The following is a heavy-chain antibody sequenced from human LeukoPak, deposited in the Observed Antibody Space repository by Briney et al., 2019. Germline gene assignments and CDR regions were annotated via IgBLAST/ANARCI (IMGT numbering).Heavy chain of an antibody. CDR3: ARLGSGFVSMDV. J-gene: IGHJ6*02. Sequence: PSETLSLTCTVSGGSISSYYWSWIRQPPGKGLEWTGYIYYSGSTNYNPSLKSRVTISVDTSKNQFSLKLSSVTAADAAVYYCARLGSGFVSMDVWGQGTTVTVSS. CDR1: GGSISSYY. D-gene: IGHD3-3*01. V-gene: IGHV4-59*08. CDR2: IYYSGST.